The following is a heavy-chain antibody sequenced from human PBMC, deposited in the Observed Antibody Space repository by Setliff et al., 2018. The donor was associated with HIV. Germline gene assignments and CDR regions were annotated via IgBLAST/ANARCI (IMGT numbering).Heavy chain of an antibody. CDR3: ARDNSDYGDSAYFDY. Sequence: ASVKVSCKASGYTFSSYAITWVRQAPGQGLEWMGWINPNSGATKKAQKFQGRVTMTRDTSISTAYMELSRLRSDDTAVYYCARDNSDYGDSAYFDYWGQGTLVTVSS. CDR2: INPNSGAT. V-gene: IGHV1-2*02. D-gene: IGHD4-17*01. J-gene: IGHJ4*02. CDR1: GYTFSSYA.